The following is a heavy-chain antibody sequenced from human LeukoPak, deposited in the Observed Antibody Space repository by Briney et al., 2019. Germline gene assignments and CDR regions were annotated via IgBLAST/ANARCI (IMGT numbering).Heavy chain of an antibody. CDR3: ARGRPHGNDY. Sequence: GGSLRLSCAASGFTFRDYTMNWVRQTPGKGLEWVSAINKGGSYMTYADSVKGRFTVSRDNAKNTLYLQMNSLRVEDTAVYYCARGRPHGNDYWGQGTLVTVSS. CDR2: INKGGSYM. CDR1: GFTFRDYT. V-gene: IGHV3-21*01. J-gene: IGHJ4*02. D-gene: IGHD4-23*01.